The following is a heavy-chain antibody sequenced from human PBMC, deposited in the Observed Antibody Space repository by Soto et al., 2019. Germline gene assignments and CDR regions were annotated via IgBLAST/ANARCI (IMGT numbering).Heavy chain of an antibody. J-gene: IGHJ6*02. CDR3: VRDSVKDFWSGYVRDYNYGMDV. V-gene: IGHV1-18*04. CDR2: ISVYSGNT. D-gene: IGHD3-3*01. Sequence: QVQLVQSGAEVKKPGASVKVSCKASGYTFTSYGITWVREAPGQGLEWLGWISVYSGNTNYAQKVRGRVTLTTDTSSSTAYMELRSLRSDDTAVYYCVRDSVKDFWSGYVRDYNYGMDVWGQGTKVIVSS. CDR1: GYTFTSYG.